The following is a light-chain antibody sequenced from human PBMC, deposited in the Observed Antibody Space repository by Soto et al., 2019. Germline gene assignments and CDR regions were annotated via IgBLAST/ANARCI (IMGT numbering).Light chain of an antibody. V-gene: IGKV1-5*01. CDR1: ESIDNW. J-gene: IGKJ1*01. CDR2: AAS. Sequence: DIQMTQSPSTLSASVGDTVTITCRASESIDNWLAWYQQKPGKAPKLLIFAASTLVRGVPSRFSGRGSGTEFTLTISSLQADDYATYYCQQYDVDSGTFGQGTKVEIK. CDR3: QQYDVDSGT.